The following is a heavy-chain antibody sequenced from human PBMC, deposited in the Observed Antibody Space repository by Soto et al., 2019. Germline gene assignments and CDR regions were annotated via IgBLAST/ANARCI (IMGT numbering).Heavy chain of an antibody. D-gene: IGHD5-12*01. CDR1: GGSISSYY. V-gene: IGHV4-59*01. J-gene: IGHJ4*02. Sequence: SETLSLTCTVSGGSISSYYWSWIRQPPGKGLEWIGYIYYSGSTNYNPSLKSRVTISVDTSKNQFSLKLSSVTAADTAVYYCARERTRDGYNLFDYWGQGTLVTVSS. CDR2: IYYSGST. CDR3: ARERTRDGYNLFDY.